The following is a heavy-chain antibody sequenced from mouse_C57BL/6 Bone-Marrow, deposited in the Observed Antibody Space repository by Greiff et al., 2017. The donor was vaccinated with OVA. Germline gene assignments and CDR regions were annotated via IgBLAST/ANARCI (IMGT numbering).Heavy chain of an antibody. D-gene: IGHD1-1*01. CDR1: GFSFNTYA. Sequence: EVKLMESGGGLVQPKGSLKLSCAASGFSFNTYAMNWVRQAPGKGLEWVARIRSKSNNYATYYADSVKDRFTISRDDSESMLYLQMNNLKTEDTAMYYCVSFITTVVAKAMDYWGQGTSVTVSS. CDR3: VSFITTVVAKAMDY. V-gene: IGHV10-1*01. CDR2: IRSKSNNYAT. J-gene: IGHJ4*01.